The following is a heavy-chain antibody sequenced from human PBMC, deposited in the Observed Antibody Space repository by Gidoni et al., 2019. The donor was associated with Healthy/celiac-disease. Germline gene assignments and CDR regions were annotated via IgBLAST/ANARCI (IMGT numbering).Heavy chain of an antibody. Sequence: QVQLVESGGGVVQPGRSLRLSCSASGFTFRSYGMAWYRPAPGKGLEWVAVIWYDGSNKYYADSVKGRFTISRDNSKNTLYPQMNSLRAEDTAVYYCARDPQGVRHYYDSSGYYIATNYYYYYGMDVWGQGTTVTVSS. CDR2: IWYDGSNK. D-gene: IGHD3-22*01. CDR1: GFTFRSYG. CDR3: ARDPQGVRHYYDSSGYYIATNYYYYYGMDV. V-gene: IGHV3-33*01. J-gene: IGHJ6*02.